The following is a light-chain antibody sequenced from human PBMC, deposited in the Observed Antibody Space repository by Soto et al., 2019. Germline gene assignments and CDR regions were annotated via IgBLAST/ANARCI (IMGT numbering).Light chain of an antibody. CDR1: QSVSNSY. J-gene: IGKJ1*01. V-gene: IGKV3-20*01. CDR3: LQYDKWPPWT. CDR2: GAS. Sequence: EIVLTQSPGTLSLSPGERATLSCRAIQSVSNSYLAWYQQKPGQAPRLLMYGASNRATGIPDRFSGSGSETDFTLTISSLQSDDFAVYYCLQYDKWPPWTFGQGTKVDIK.